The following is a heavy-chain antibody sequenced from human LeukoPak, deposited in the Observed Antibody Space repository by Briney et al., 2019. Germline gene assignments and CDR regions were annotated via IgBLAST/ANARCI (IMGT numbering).Heavy chain of an antibody. J-gene: IGHJ4*02. V-gene: IGHV4-39*07. D-gene: IGHD6-13*01. Sequence: PSEALSLTCTVSGGSISSSSYYWGWIRQPPGKGLEWIGSIYYSGSTYYNPSLKSRVTISVDTSKNQFSLKLSSVTAADTAVYYCARDVIAVVGSFDYWGQGTLVTVSS. CDR1: GGSISSSSYY. CDR2: IYYSGST. CDR3: ARDVIAVVGSFDY.